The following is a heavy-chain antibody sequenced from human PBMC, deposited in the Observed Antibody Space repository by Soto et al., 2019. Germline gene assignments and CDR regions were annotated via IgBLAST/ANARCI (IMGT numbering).Heavy chain of an antibody. Sequence: AASVKVSCKASGYTFISYGISWVRQAPGQGLEWMGWISAYNGNTNYAQKLQGRVTMTTDTSTSTAYMELRSLRSDDTAVYYCARGSGYSSPPSYYYGMDVWGQGTTVTVSS. CDR2: ISAYNGNT. CDR3: ARGSGYSSPPSYYYGMDV. J-gene: IGHJ6*02. V-gene: IGHV1-18*04. CDR1: GYTFISYG. D-gene: IGHD6-13*01.